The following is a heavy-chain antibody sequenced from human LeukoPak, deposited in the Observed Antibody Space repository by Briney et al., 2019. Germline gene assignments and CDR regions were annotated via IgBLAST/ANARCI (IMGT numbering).Heavy chain of an antibody. V-gene: IGHV4-4*08. CDR3: ARGFDGYNFFVY. CDR1: GASISSYY. J-gene: IGHJ4*02. CDR2: IYPDGST. Sequence: SETLSLTCTVSGASISSYYWSWIRQPPGKGLEWIGRIYPDGSTTYNPSLKSRVTISLDTSKNQFSLTLSSVTAADTAVFYCARGFDGYNFFVYWGQGTLVTVSS. D-gene: IGHD5-24*01.